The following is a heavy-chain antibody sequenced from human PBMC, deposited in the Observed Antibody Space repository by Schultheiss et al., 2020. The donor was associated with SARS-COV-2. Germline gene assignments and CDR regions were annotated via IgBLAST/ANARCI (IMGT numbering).Heavy chain of an antibody. Sequence: GESLKISCAASGFTFSRYGMHWVRQAPGKGLEWVAVIWYDGSKTYYADSVKGRFTISRDNSKDTLYLQMNSMRDEDTAVYYCARGQQWLAKDFDYWGQGTLVTVSS. D-gene: IGHD6-19*01. V-gene: IGHV3-33*01. CDR3: ARGQQWLAKDFDY. CDR2: IWYDGSKT. J-gene: IGHJ4*02. CDR1: GFTFSRYG.